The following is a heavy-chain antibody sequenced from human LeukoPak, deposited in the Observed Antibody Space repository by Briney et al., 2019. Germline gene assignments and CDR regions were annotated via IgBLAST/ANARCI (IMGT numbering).Heavy chain of an antibody. J-gene: IGHJ5*02. Sequence: PSETLSLTCAVYGGSFSGYYWSWIRQPPGKGLEWIGEINHSGSTNYNPSLRSQVTISVDTSKNQFSLKLSSVTAADTAVYYCGRVRLGNVAMVPWGQGTLVTASS. CDR1: GGSFSGYY. V-gene: IGHV4-34*01. D-gene: IGHD5-18*01. CDR2: INHSGST. CDR3: GRVRLGNVAMVP.